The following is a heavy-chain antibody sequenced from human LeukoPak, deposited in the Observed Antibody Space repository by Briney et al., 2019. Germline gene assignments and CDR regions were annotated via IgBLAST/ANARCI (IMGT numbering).Heavy chain of an antibody. V-gene: IGHV4-34*01. CDR3: ARGRIAVAGSRLNYMDV. CDR1: GGSFSGYY. Sequence: SETLSLTCAVYGGSFSGYYWSWIRQPPGKGLEWIGEINHSGSTNYNPSPKSRVTISVDTSKNQFSLKLSSVTAADTAVYYCARGRIAVAGSRLNYMDVWGKGTTVTVSS. J-gene: IGHJ6*03. D-gene: IGHD6-19*01. CDR2: INHSGST.